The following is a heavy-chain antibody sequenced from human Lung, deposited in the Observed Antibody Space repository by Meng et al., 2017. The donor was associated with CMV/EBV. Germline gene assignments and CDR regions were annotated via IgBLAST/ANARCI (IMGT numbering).Heavy chain of an antibody. D-gene: IGHD6-13*01. CDR1: GFSLSTSGMC. V-gene: IGHV2-70*20. CDR2: IDWDDDK. J-gene: IGHJ6*02. Sequence: CPXLVXPRQTLTLTCTFSGFSLSTSGMCVSWVRQPPGKALEWLALIDWDDDKYYSTSLKTRLTISKDTSKNQVVHTMTNMDPVETATYYCARIPQAGSSWYPPDYYYYGMDFWGQGTTVTVSS. CDR3: ARIPQAGSSWYPPDYYYYGMDF.